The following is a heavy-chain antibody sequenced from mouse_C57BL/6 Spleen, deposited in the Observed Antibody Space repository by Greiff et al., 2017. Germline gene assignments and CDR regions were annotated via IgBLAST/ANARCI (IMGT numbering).Heavy chain of an antibody. D-gene: IGHD1-1*01. J-gene: IGHJ4*01. CDR2: ISSGGDYI. CDR3: TRDGATVVATRAMDY. V-gene: IGHV5-9-1*02. Sequence: EVHLVESGEGLVKPGGSLKLSCAASGFTFSSYAMSWVRQTPEKRLEWVAYISSGGDYIYYADTVKGRFTISRDNARNTLYLQMSSLKSEDTAMYYCTRDGATVVATRAMDYWGQGTSVTVSS. CDR1: GFTFSSYA.